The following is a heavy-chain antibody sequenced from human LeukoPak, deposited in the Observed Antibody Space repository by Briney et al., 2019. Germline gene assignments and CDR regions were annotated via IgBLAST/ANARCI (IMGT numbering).Heavy chain of an antibody. V-gene: IGHV3-30*18. D-gene: IGHD1-1*01. CDR1: GFTFSSYG. J-gene: IGHJ4*02. CDR3: AKGYGIIDY. Sequence: GGSLRLSCAASGFTFSSYGMHWVRQAPGKGLEWVAVISYDGSNKYYADSVEGRFTISRDNSKNTLYLQMNSLRAEDTAVYYCAKGYGIIDYWGQGTLVTVSS. CDR2: ISYDGSNK.